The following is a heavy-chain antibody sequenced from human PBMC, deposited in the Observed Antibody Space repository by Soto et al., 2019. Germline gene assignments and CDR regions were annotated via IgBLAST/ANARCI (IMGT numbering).Heavy chain of an antibody. CDR3: ASAATYYYDSSGYLPH. J-gene: IGHJ1*01. Sequence: SETLSLTCTVSGGSISSGDYYWSWIRQPPGKGLEWIGYIYYSGSTNYNPSLKSRVTISVDTSKNQFSLKLSSVTAADTAVYYCASAATYYYDSSGYLPHWGQGTLVTVSS. CDR2: IYYSGST. V-gene: IGHV4-61*08. CDR1: GGSISSGDYY. D-gene: IGHD3-22*01.